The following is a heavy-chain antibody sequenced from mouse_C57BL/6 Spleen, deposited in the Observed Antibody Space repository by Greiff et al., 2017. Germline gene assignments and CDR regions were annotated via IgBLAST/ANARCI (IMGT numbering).Heavy chain of an antibody. J-gene: IGHJ4*01. D-gene: IGHD1-1*01. V-gene: IGHV1-15*01. CDR2: IDPETGST. CDR3: TRTTVVPHYYAMDY. Sequence: QVQLQQSGAELVRPGASVTLSCKASGYTFTDYEMHWVKQTPVHGLEWIGAIDPETGSTAYNQKFKGKAILTADKSSSTAYMELRSLTSEDSAVYYCTRTTVVPHYYAMDYWGQGTSVTVSS. CDR1: GYTFTDYE.